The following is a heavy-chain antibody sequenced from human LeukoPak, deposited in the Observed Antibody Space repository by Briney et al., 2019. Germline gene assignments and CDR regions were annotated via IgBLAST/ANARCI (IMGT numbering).Heavy chain of an antibody. CDR3: ARLGYYYDSLGHYDY. Sequence: ASVKVSCKASGYTFTNYYIHWVRQAPGQGLEWMGMIKPTSGSTAYTQKFQGRVTMTRDTSTSTVYMELSSLRSDDTAVYYCARLGYYYDSLGHYDYWGQGTLVIVSS. V-gene: IGHV1-46*01. CDR1: GYTFTNYY. J-gene: IGHJ4*02. D-gene: IGHD3-22*01. CDR2: IKPTSGST.